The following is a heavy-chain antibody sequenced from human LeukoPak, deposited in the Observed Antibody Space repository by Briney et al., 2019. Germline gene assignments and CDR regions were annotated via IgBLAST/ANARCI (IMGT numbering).Heavy chain of an antibody. CDR1: GFTFSDFY. CDR3: VRDGGVSGYDLLDY. J-gene: IGHJ4*02. D-gene: IGHD5-12*01. Sequence: PGGSLRLSCAASGFTFSDFYMSWIRQAPGKGLELVSYISSSGTYIYYADSVKARFTISRDNAKNSLSLQMNSLRAEDTAVYYCVRDGGVSGYDLLDYWGQGTLVTVSS. V-gene: IGHV3-11*04. CDR2: ISSSGTYI.